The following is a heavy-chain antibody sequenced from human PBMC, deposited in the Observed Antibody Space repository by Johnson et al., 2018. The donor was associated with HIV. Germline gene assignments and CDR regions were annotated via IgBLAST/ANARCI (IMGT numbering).Heavy chain of an antibody. CDR3: TTALRGTVTRDGYILDAFDI. J-gene: IGHJ3*02. Sequence: VLLVESGGGVVRPGGSLRLSCAASGFTFDDYGMSWVRQAPGKGLEWVGRIKSKTDGGTTDYADPVKGRFTISSDDSKNTLYLQMNSLKTEDTAVYYCTTALRGTVTRDGYILDAFDIWGHGTMVTVSS. CDR2: IKSKTDGGTT. V-gene: IGHV3-15*01. CDR1: GFTFDDYG. D-gene: IGHD5-24*01.